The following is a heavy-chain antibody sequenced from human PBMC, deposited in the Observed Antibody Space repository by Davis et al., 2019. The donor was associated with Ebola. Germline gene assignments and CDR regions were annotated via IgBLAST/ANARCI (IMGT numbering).Heavy chain of an antibody. CDR3: ARDLVGVTPDGLDI. V-gene: IGHV3-21*01. CDR2: ISSDSDYI. D-gene: IGHD1-26*01. CDR1: GFTFSTYS. Sequence: GESLKISCAASGFTFSTYSMSWVRQAPGKGLEWVSSISSDSDYIYYADSAKGRFTISRDNAKNSLYLQMHSLRAEDTAVYYCARDLVGVTPDGLDIWGQGTMVTVSS. J-gene: IGHJ3*02.